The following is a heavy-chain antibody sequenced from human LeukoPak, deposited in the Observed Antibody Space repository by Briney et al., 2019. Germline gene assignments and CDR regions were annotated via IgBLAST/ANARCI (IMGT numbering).Heavy chain of an antibody. CDR2: IYTSGSI. Sequence: SETLSLTCTVSGGSISSGSYYWSWIRQPAGKGLEWIGRIYTSGSINYNPSLKSRVTISVDTSKNQFSLKLSSVTAADTAVYYCARATWELLGERFDYWGQGTLVTVSS. CDR3: ARATWELLGERFDY. V-gene: IGHV4-61*02. D-gene: IGHD1-26*01. CDR1: GGSISSGSYY. J-gene: IGHJ4*02.